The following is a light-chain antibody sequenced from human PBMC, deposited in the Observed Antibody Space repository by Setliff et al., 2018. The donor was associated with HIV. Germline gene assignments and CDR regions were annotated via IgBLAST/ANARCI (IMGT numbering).Light chain of an antibody. CDR1: TGAVTSGHY. CDR3: FLSYSAARRV. Sequence: QAVMTQEPSLPVYTGRTVTRTCGSSTGAVTSGHYPYWFQQKPGQAPRTLIYDTNNKHSWTPARFSGSLLGGKAALTLSGAQPEDEAAYYCFLSYSAARRVFGGGTKVTV. V-gene: IGLV7-46*01. J-gene: IGLJ3*02. CDR2: DTN.